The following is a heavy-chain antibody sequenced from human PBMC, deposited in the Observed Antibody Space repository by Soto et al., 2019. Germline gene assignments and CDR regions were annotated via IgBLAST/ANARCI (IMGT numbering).Heavy chain of an antibody. Sequence: LSLTCTVSGGSINSGGYYWNWIRQHPGKGLEWIGYIYYSGSTYYNPSLKSRVTISVDTSKNQFSLKLSSVTAADTAVYYCARDRTERWVPGYYGMDVWGQGTTVTVSS. V-gene: IGHV4-30-4*08. CDR1: GGSINSGGYY. D-gene: IGHD2-2*01. J-gene: IGHJ6*02. CDR3: ARDRTERWVPGYYGMDV. CDR2: IYYSGST.